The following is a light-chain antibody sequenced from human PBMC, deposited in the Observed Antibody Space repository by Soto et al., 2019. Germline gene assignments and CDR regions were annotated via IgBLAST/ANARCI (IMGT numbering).Light chain of an antibody. CDR3: QQYDISPLT. CDR2: GAS. CDR1: QSVSSSH. V-gene: IGKV3-20*01. J-gene: IGKJ4*01. Sequence: EIVLTQSPGTPSLSPGERATLSCRASQSVSSSHLAWYQQKPGQAPRLLFYGASSRATGIPDRFSGSGSGTDFTLTISRLEPEDFAIYFCQQYDISPLTFGGGTKVEIK.